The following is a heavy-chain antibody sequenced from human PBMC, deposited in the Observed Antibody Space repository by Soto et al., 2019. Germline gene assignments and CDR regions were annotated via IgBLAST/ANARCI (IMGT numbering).Heavy chain of an antibody. CDR2: ISYDGNNK. D-gene: IGHD3-22*01. CDR1: GFTFSNYG. V-gene: IGHV3-30*18. J-gene: IGHJ3*02. Sequence: PGGSLRLSCAASGFTFSNYGMHWVRQAPGKGLEWVAVISYDGNNKYYAGSVKGRFTISRDNSKNTLYLQMNSLRAEDTAVYYCAKDLDFYDIGDGFDIWGQGTEVTVSS. CDR3: AKDLDFYDIGDGFDI.